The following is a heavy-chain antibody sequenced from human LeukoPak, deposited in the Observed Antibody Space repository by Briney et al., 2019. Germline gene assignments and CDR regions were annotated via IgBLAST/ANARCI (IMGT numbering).Heavy chain of an antibody. Sequence: GASVKVSCKASGYTFTGYDINWVRQATGQGLEWMGWMNPNSGTTGYAQKFQGRVTMTRNTSISTAYMELSSLRSEDTAVYYCARGRAATMVRGRGYRPYYFDYWGQGTLVTVSS. D-gene: IGHD3-10*01. CDR2: MNPNSGTT. CDR3: ARGRAATMVRGRGYRPYYFDY. V-gene: IGHV1-8*01. CDR1: GYTFTGYD. J-gene: IGHJ4*02.